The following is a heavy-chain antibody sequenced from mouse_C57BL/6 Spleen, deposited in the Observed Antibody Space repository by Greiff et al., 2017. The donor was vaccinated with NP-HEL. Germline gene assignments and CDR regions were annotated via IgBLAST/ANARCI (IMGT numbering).Heavy chain of an antibody. J-gene: IGHJ2*01. Sequence: EVKLMESGPELVKPGASVKMSCKASGYTFTDYNMHWVKQSHGKSLEWIGYINPNNGGTSYNQKFKGKATLTVNKSSSTAYMELRSLTSEDSAVYYCARSVITTVVEDYWGQGTTLTVSS. D-gene: IGHD1-1*01. V-gene: IGHV1-22*01. CDR2: INPNNGGT. CDR1: GYTFTDYN. CDR3: ARSVITTVVEDY.